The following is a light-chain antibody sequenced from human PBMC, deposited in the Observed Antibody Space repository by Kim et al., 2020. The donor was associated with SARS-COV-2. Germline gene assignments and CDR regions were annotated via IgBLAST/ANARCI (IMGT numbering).Light chain of an antibody. CDR1: QDIKDY. Sequence: DIQMTQSPSSVSASIGDRVTITCQASQDIKDYLNWYQQKSGRAPKLLIYDANNLESGVPSRFSGTGSGTDFTLTISGLQPVDIATYYCQQYDDLWLTFGGGTKVDIK. V-gene: IGKV1-33*01. CDR2: DAN. CDR3: QQYDDLWLT. J-gene: IGKJ4*01.